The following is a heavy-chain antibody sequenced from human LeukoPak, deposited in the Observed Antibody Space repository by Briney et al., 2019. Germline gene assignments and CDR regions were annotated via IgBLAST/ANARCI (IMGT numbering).Heavy chain of an antibody. Sequence: GESLKISCKGSGYSFTSYWIAWVRQMPGKGLEWMGIIYPGDSDTRYSPSFQGQVTISADKSLSTAYLQWSSLKASDTAMYYCATTKDYDSSGYSHFDYWGQGTLVTVSS. CDR1: GYSFTSYW. D-gene: IGHD3-22*01. V-gene: IGHV5-51*01. J-gene: IGHJ4*02. CDR3: ATTKDYDSSGYSHFDY. CDR2: IYPGDSDT.